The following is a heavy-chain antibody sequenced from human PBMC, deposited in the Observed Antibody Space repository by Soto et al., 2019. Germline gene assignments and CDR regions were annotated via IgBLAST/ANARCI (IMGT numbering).Heavy chain of an antibody. V-gene: IGHV4-61*01. Sequence: SETLSLTCTVPGGSVNIGTYYGSWIRQPPGKGLEWIGFIHYSGSTNYNPSLKSRVTMSVETSKNQFSLKLTSVNAADTAVYYCTRGGDAYKNGHWGQGTLVTVSS. J-gene: IGHJ4*02. CDR3: TRGGDAYKNGH. CDR1: GGSVNIGTYY. D-gene: IGHD2-21*01. CDR2: IHYSGST.